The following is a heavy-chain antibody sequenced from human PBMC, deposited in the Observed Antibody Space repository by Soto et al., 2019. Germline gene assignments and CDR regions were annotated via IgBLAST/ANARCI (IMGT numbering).Heavy chain of an antibody. CDR1: GFTFSSYG. Sequence: GGSLRLSCAASGFTFSSYGMHWVRQAPGKGLEWVAVISYDGSNKYYADSVKGRFTISRDNSKNTLYLQMNSLRAEDTAVYYCAKDLSKGFWSGKPDYWGQGTLVTVSS. J-gene: IGHJ4*02. CDR2: ISYDGSNK. CDR3: AKDLSKGFWSGKPDY. D-gene: IGHD3-3*01. V-gene: IGHV3-30*18.